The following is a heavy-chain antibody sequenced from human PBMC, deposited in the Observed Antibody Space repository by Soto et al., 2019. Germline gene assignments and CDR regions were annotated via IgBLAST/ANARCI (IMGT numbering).Heavy chain of an antibody. CDR1: GGSISSYY. V-gene: IGHV4-59*01. Sequence: PSETLSLTCTVSGGSISSYYWSWIRQPPGKRLEWIGYIYYSGSTNYNPSLKSRVTISVDTSKNQFSLNLSSVTAADTAVYYCARDLKEYCSDGKCNWFDPWGQGTLVTVSS. CDR2: IYYSGST. J-gene: IGHJ5*02. D-gene: IGHD2-15*01. CDR3: ARDLKEYCSDGKCNWFDP.